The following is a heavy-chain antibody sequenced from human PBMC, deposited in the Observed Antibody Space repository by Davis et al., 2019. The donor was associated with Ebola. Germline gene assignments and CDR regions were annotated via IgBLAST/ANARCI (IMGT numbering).Heavy chain of an antibody. CDR2: ITYSGST. J-gene: IGHJ3*02. V-gene: IGHV4-59*08. D-gene: IGHD3-22*01. Sequence: SETLSLTCTVSGGSISTYYWSWIRQPPGKGLEYIGYITYSGSTNYNPSLKSRVGISIDTSKKQVSLQMRSVTAADTAVYYCASDVLIHYYDNGGKEASDIWGQGTMVTISS. CDR3: ASDVLIHYYDNGGKEASDI. CDR1: GGSISTYY.